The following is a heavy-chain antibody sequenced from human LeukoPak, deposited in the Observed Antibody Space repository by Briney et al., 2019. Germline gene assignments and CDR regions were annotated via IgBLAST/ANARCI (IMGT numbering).Heavy chain of an antibody. Sequence: SVKVSCKASRGTFSSYAISWVRQAPGQGLEWMGGIIPIFGTANYAQKFQGRVTITADESTSTAYMELSSLRSEDTAVYYCARTGRWLQLDAFDTWGQGTMVTVSS. CDR2: IIPIFGTA. V-gene: IGHV1-69*13. CDR3: ARTGRWLQLDAFDT. J-gene: IGHJ3*02. D-gene: IGHD5-24*01. CDR1: RGTFSSYA.